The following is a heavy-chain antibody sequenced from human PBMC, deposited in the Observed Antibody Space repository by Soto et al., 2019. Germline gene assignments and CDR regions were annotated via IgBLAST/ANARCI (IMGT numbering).Heavy chain of an antibody. CDR1: GFISRSYW. CDR2: INGDGRST. D-gene: IGHD2-2*01. V-gene: IGHV3-74*01. CDR3: ARAQYLADDAFDI. Sequence: GGSLRLSCAASGFISRSYWMHWVRQVPGKGLVWVSRINGDGRSTSYADSVKGRFTISRDNAKNTLYLQMNSLRADDTAVYYCARAQYLADDAFDIWGQGAMVTVSS. J-gene: IGHJ3*02.